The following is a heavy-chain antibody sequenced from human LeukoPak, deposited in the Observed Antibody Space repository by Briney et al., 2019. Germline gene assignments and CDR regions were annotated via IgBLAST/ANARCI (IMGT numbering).Heavy chain of an antibody. Sequence: GGSLRLSCAASGLSFSTYSMNWVRQAPGKGLEWVSSISSSSIYRYYADSVKGRFTISRDNAKNSLYLQMNSLRPEDTAVYYCARDRVGSADCWSGYYTGTFDYWGQGTLVTVSS. CDR2: ISSSSIYR. J-gene: IGHJ4*02. D-gene: IGHD3-3*01. CDR3: ARDRVGSADCWSGYYTGTFDY. CDR1: GLSFSTYS. V-gene: IGHV3-21*01.